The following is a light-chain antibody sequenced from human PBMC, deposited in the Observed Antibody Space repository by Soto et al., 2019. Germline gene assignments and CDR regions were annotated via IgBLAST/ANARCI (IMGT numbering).Light chain of an antibody. V-gene: IGKV1-39*01. Sequence: DIQMTQSPSSLSASVGDRVTITCRASQSISNYLNWYQQKQGKDPKLLIYAASSLQSGVPSRFSGSGSGTDFTLTISSLQPEDFATYSCQQSYTTLFTFGPGTNVDIK. CDR2: AAS. CDR1: QSISNY. J-gene: IGKJ3*01. CDR3: QQSYTTLFT.